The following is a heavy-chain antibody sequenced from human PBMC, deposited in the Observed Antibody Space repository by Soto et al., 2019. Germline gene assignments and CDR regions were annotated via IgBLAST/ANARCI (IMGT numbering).Heavy chain of an antibody. V-gene: IGHV3-30*18. CDR1: GFTFSSYG. Sequence: QVQLVESGGGVVQPGRSLRLSCAASGFTFSSYGMHWVRQAPGKGLEWVAVISYDGSNKYYADSVKGRFTISRDNSKNTLYLQMNSLRAEDTVLYYCSKGPGYGDLRWGQGTLVTVSS. CDR2: ISYDGSNK. D-gene: IGHD4-17*01. J-gene: IGHJ4*02. CDR3: SKGPGYGDLR.